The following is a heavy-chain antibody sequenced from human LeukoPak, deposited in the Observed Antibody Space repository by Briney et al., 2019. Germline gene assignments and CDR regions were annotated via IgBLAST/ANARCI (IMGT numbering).Heavy chain of an antibody. CDR2: INPSGGST. CDR3: ARWSDSDTMVRGVMEAFDI. Sequence: ASVKVSCKASGYTFTSYYMHWVRQAPGQGLEWMGIINPSGGSTSYAQKFQGRVTMTRDTSTSTVYMELSSLRSEDTAVYYCARWSDSDTMVRGVMEAFDIWGQGTMVTVS. D-gene: IGHD3-10*01. J-gene: IGHJ3*02. CDR1: GYTFTSYY. V-gene: IGHV1-46*01.